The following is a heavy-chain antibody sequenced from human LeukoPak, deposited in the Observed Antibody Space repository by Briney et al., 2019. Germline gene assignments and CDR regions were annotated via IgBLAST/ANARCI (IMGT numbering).Heavy chain of an antibody. V-gene: IGHV3-15*01. CDR2: IKSKTDGGTT. Sequence: GGSLRLSCAASGFTFSNAWMSWVRQAPGKGLEWVGRIKSKTDGGTTDYAAPVKGRFTISRDDSKNTLYLQMNSLKTEDTAVYYCTTGYYYDSSGYRTGGHWGQGTLVTVSS. D-gene: IGHD3-22*01. CDR1: GFTFSNAW. J-gene: IGHJ4*02. CDR3: TTGYYYDSSGYRTGGH.